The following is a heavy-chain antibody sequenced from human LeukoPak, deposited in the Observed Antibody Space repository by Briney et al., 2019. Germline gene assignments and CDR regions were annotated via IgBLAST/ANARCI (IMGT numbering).Heavy chain of an antibody. V-gene: IGHV4-59*08. Sequence: MASETLSLTCTVSGGSISSYYWSWIRQPPGKGLEWIGYIYYSGSTNYNPSLKSRVTISVDTSNNKFSLKLTSLTAADTAVYYCVRHLSAGRPAFDIWGQGTMVTVSS. J-gene: IGHJ3*02. D-gene: IGHD2-15*01. CDR2: IYYSGST. CDR3: VRHLSAGRPAFDI. CDR1: GGSISSYY.